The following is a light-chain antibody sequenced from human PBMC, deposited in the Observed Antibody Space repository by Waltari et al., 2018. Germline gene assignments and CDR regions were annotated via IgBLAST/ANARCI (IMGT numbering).Light chain of an antibody. V-gene: IGKV4-1*01. J-gene: IGKJ1*01. Sequence: DIVMTQSPDSLAVSLGERAIINCKSSQRVLYSSNNKNYLAWYQKKPEQPPKLLIYWASTRELGVPDRFRGSGYGTDFTLTINSLQAEDAAVYYCQQYVVIPWTFGQGTKVEVK. CDR1: QRVLYSSNNKNY. CDR3: QQYVVIPWT. CDR2: WAS.